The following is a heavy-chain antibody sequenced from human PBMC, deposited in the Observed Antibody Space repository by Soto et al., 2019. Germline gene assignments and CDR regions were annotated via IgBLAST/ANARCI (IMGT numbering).Heavy chain of an antibody. Sequence: EVQLVESGGGLVKPGGSLRLSCAAYGFTFSNAWMNWVRQAPGKGLEWVGRIKSKTDGGTTDYAAPVKGRFTISRDDSKNTLYLQMNSLKTEDTAVYYCTTFYDSSGYYLSWGQGTLVTVSS. J-gene: IGHJ5*02. CDR1: GFTFSNAW. CDR3: TTFYDSSGYYLS. V-gene: IGHV3-15*07. CDR2: IKSKTDGGTT. D-gene: IGHD3-22*01.